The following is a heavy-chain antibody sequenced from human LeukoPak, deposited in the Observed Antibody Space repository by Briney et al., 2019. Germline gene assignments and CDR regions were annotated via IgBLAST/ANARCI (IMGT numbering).Heavy chain of an antibody. D-gene: IGHD5-18*01. V-gene: IGHV3-13*01. J-gene: IGHJ6*03. CDR3: ARGGGFGYSYGGYYYMDV. CDR1: GFTFSTYD. Sequence: GGSLRLSCAASGFTFSTYDMHWVRQATGKGLEWASTIGTAGDTYYPGSVKGRFTISRENAKNSLYLQMNSLRAGDTAVYYCARGGGFGYSYGGYYYMDVWGKGTTVTVSS. CDR2: IGTAGDT.